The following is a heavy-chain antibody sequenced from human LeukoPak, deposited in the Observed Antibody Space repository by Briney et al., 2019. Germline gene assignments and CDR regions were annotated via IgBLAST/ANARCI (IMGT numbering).Heavy chain of an antibody. D-gene: IGHD2-8*01. CDR2: INQDVSRI. Sequence: PGRSLRLSCAGSGFSFSRYWMAWVRQAPGKGLEWVASINQDVSRIHYVDSVKGRFTISRDNAKSSLFLQMTSLRVEDTAVYYCARLKDDVTKSDHWGQGTLVTVSS. V-gene: IGHV3-7*01. J-gene: IGHJ4*02. CDR3: ARLKDDVTKSDH. CDR1: GFSFSRYW.